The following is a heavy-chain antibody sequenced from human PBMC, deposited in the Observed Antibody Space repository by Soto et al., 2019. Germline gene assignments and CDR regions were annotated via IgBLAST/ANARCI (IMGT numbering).Heavy chain of an antibody. V-gene: IGHV4-31*03. J-gene: IGHJ3*02. D-gene: IGHD3-9*01. CDR1: GGSISSGGYY. CDR2: IYYSGST. Sequence: QVQLQESGPGLVKPSQTLSLTCTVSGGSISSGGYYWSWIRQHPGKGLEWIGYIYYSGSTYYNPPRKRRATISVDASQHQFSVKLSSVAAAATAVYYCARAPSDILTGLQAPEHDAFDIWGQGTMVTVSS. CDR3: ARAPSDILTGLQAPEHDAFDI.